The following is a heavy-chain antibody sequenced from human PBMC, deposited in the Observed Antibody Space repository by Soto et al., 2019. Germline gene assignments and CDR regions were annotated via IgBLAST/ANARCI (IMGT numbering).Heavy chain of an antibody. Sequence: ASVKVSCKASGYTFTSYGISWVRQAPGQGLEWIGWISAYNGNTNYAQKLQGRVTMTTDTSTSSAYMELRSLRSDDTAVYYCATEVAGTLSHGLEYCRQGTRVTVAS. D-gene: IGHD6-19*01. J-gene: IGHJ4*02. CDR2: ISAYNGNT. CDR1: GYTFTSYG. CDR3: ATEVAGTLSHGLEY. V-gene: IGHV1-18*01.